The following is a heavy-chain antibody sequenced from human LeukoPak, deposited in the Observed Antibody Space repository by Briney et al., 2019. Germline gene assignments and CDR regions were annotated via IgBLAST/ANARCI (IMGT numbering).Heavy chain of an antibody. V-gene: IGHV1-2*02. Sequence: ASVKVSCKSSGDTFTAFYIHFLRLAPGQGLQWLGWINPLNGDTKYPQNFEGRVTLTRDTSITTVYMQLSTLTYDGTAVYYCARDGSSWGTNRPPLNWFDPWGPGTQVTVSS. CDR2: INPLNGDT. CDR3: ARDGSSWGTNRPPLNWFDP. CDR1: GDTFTAFY. D-gene: IGHD3-16*02. J-gene: IGHJ5*02.